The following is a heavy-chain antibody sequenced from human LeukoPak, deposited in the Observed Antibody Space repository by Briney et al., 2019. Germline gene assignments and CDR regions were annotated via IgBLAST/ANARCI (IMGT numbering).Heavy chain of an antibody. D-gene: IGHD7-27*01. Sequence: GGSLRLSCAVSGFTVSSNYMSWVRQAPGKGLEWVSVTYSGGSTYYADSVKGRFTISRDNSKNTLYLQMNSLRAEDTAVYYCAREPRTGGYFDYWGQGTLVTVSS. CDR1: GFTVSSNY. CDR2: TYSGGST. V-gene: IGHV3-66*02. CDR3: AREPRTGGYFDY. J-gene: IGHJ4*02.